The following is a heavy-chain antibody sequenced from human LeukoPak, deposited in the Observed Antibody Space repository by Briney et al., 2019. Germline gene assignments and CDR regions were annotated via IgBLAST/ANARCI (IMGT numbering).Heavy chain of an antibody. V-gene: IGHV4-59*01. Sequence: PSETLSLTCTVSGGSISSYYWSWIRQPPGKGLEWIGYIYYSGSTNYNPSLKSRVTISVDTSKNQFSLKLSSVTAADTAVYYCARGDYDILTGYYVDYWGQGTLVTVSS. CDR2: IYYSGST. J-gene: IGHJ4*02. CDR1: GGSISSYY. D-gene: IGHD3-9*01. CDR3: ARGDYDILTGYYVDY.